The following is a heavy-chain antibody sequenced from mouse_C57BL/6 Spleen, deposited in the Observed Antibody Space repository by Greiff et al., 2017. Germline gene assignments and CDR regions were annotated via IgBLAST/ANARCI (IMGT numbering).Heavy chain of an antibody. Sequence: QVQLQQSGAELVRPGTSVKVSCKASGYAFTNYSIEWVKQRPGQGLEWIGVINPGSGGTNYNEKFKGKATLTADKSSSTAYMQLSSLTSEDSAVYFCANWDRAYWGQGTLVTVSA. D-gene: IGHD4-1*01. CDR1: GYAFTNYS. CDR2: INPGSGGT. J-gene: IGHJ3*01. CDR3: ANWDRAY. V-gene: IGHV1-54*01.